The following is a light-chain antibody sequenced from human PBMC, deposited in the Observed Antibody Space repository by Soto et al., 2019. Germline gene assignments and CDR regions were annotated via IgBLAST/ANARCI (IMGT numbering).Light chain of an antibody. J-gene: IGKJ4*01. CDR3: QQYNIFPLT. V-gene: IGKV1-5*03. CDR2: QAS. Sequence: DIQMTQSPSTLSASVGDRVTITCRASQSLSKWLAWYQQKPGKAPKLLIYQASNLEDGVPSRFSGSGSGTEFTLTISGLQPYDFATYFCQQYNIFPLTFGGGTKVEIK. CDR1: QSLSKW.